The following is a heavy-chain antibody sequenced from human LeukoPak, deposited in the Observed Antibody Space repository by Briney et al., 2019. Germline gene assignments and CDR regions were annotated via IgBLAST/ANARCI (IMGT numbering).Heavy chain of an antibody. CDR3: ARAVSGRFDY. D-gene: IGHD6-19*01. J-gene: IGHJ4*02. V-gene: IGHV4-59*08. CDR2: IYYSGST. CDR1: GGSVSSYY. Sequence: SETLSLTCTVSGGSVSSYYWNWIRQPPGRGLEWIGYIYYSGSTNYNPSLKSRVTISVDMSKNQFSLKLNSVTAADTAIYYCARAVSGRFDYWGQGTLVTVSS.